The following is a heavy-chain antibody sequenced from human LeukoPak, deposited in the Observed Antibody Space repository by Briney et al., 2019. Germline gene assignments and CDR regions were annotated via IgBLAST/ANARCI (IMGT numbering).Heavy chain of an antibody. CDR3: ACRDLTSTWSYP. D-gene: IGHD2-2*01. CDR1: GYSFTSYW. CDR2: IFPGDSGT. J-gene: IGHJ5*02. V-gene: IGHV5-51*01. Sequence: GESLKISCKGIGYSFTSYWIGWVRQMPGKGLEWMGVIFPGDSGTRYNPSFQGQVTISVDKSISTAYLQWVSLKASDTAMYYCACRDLTSTWSYPWGQGTLATVSS.